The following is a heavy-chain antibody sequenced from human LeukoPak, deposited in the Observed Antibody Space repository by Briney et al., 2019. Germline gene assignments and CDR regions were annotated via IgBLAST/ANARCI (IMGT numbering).Heavy chain of an antibody. CDR3: AKDLTSGGAFDI. J-gene: IGHJ3*02. D-gene: IGHD4-23*01. Sequence: GGSLRLSCAASGFTFSSYTMHWVRQAPGKGLEWVSAISGSGGSTYYADSVKGRFTISRDNSKNTLYLQMNSLRAEDTAVYYCAKDLTSGGAFDIWGQGTMVTVSS. CDR2: ISGSGGST. V-gene: IGHV3-23*01. CDR1: GFTFSSYT.